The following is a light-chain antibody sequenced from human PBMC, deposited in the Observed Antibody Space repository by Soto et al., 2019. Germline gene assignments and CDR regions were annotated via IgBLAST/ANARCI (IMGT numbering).Light chain of an antibody. V-gene: IGKV3-20*01. CDR2: GAS. CDR1: QSVSSSY. CDR3: QQYCSSGYT. J-gene: IGKJ2*01. Sequence: ELVLTQSPGTLSLSPGERATLSCRASQSVSSSYLAWYQQKPGQAPRLLIYGASSRATGIPDRFSGSGSWTDFTLTISSLEPEDLAVYYCQQYCSSGYTFGQGTKLEIK.